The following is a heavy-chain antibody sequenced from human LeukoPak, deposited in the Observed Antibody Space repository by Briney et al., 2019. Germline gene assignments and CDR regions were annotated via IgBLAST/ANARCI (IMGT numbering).Heavy chain of an antibody. J-gene: IGHJ4*02. D-gene: IGHD2-15*01. Sequence: GESLKISCKGSGYSFTNYWIAWVRQMPGKGLEWMGIIYPGDSDIRYSPSFQGQVTISADKSIRAAYLQWSSLKASDTAMYYCARGGHDCSGGNCNMQGFDYWGQGTLVTVSS. CDR2: IYPGDSDI. CDR1: GYSFTNYW. V-gene: IGHV5-51*01. CDR3: ARGGHDCSGGNCNMQGFDY.